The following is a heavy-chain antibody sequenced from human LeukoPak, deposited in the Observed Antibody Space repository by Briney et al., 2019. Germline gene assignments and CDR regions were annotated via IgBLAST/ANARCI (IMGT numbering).Heavy chain of an antibody. D-gene: IGHD2-21*02. Sequence: GGSLRLSCIASGFTFSNYWMSWVRQTPEKGLEWVANIKYDGSEIYYLDSVKGRFTISRDNAKNSLFLQMNILRAEDTAVYFCARKGEVTAPTKNAFDIWGQGTVVTVSS. V-gene: IGHV3-7*01. CDR1: GFTFSNYW. CDR2: IKYDGSEI. J-gene: IGHJ3*02. CDR3: ARKGEVTAPTKNAFDI.